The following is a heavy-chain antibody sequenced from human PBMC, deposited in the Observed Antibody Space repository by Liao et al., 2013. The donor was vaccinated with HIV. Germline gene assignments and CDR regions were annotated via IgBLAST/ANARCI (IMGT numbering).Heavy chain of an antibody. CDR3: ARGIGGPFDY. J-gene: IGHJ4*02. Sequence: QVQLQESGPGLAKPSETLSLTCTVSGGSISSYSWSWIRQSAGKGLECIGRINPSGSATYNPSLRNRVTMSLDTSRNQFSLKLNSVTAADTAVYYCARGIGGPFDYWGQGTLVTVSS. CDR1: GGSISSYS. CDR2: INPSGSA. V-gene: IGHV4-4*07.